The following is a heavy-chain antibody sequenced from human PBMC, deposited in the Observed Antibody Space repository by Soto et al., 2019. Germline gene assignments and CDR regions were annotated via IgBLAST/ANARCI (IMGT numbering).Heavy chain of an antibody. D-gene: IGHD5-18*01. CDR1: GVTFSSYA. V-gene: IGHV1-69*13. Sequence: GASVKVSCKASGVTFSSYAISWVRQAPGQGLEWMGGIIPIFGTANYAQKFQGRVTITADESTSTAYMELSSLRSEDTAVYYCARDIGGYSYGYGYWGQGTLVTVSS. CDR2: IIPIFGTA. J-gene: IGHJ4*02. CDR3: ARDIGGYSYGYGY.